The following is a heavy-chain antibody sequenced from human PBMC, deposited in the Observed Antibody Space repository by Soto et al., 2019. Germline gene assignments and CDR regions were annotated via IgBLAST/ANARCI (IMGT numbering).Heavy chain of an antibody. Sequence: QAHLEQSGAEVKRPGASVKVSCKASGYTFSDFDINWLRQASGQGPEWMGWMNAKSGDTFFAHRFQGKFNMTWDTSLSTAYMEVGSLTSDDTAMYYCARGNPFKYAGFDVWGQGTTVAVSS. J-gene: IGHJ6*02. V-gene: IGHV1-8*01. CDR1: GYTFSDFD. D-gene: IGHD2-2*01. CDR2: MNAKSGDT. CDR3: ARGNPFKYAGFDV.